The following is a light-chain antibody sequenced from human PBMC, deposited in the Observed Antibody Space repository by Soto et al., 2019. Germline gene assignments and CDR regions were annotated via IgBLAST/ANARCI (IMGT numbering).Light chain of an antibody. CDR1: QSVNGND. Sequence: PLSCWASQSVNGNDLAWYQHKPGQAPRLLIYGASNRVTGIPDRFSGSGSATDFTLTISRLEPEDFAVYYCQQYGNSPSSFGQGTNLEIK. CDR3: QQYGNSPSS. CDR2: GAS. V-gene: IGKV3-20*01. J-gene: IGKJ2*01.